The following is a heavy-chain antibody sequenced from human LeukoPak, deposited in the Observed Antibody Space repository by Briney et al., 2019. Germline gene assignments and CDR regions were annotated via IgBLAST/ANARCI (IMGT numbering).Heavy chain of an antibody. Sequence: GESLKISCKGSGYSFTSYWIGWVRQMPGKGLEWMGIIYPGDSDTRYSPSFQGRVTISADKSISTAYLQWSSLKASDTAMYYCARPGYSSGWYSDYWGQGTLVTVSS. CDR3: ARPGYSSGWYSDY. V-gene: IGHV5-51*01. CDR1: GYSFTSYW. CDR2: IYPGDSDT. J-gene: IGHJ4*02. D-gene: IGHD6-19*01.